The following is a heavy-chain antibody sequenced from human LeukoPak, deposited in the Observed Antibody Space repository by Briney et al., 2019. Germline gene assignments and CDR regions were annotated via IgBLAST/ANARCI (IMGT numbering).Heavy chain of an antibody. Sequence: PGGSLRLSCAASGFTFSSYAMHWVRQAPGKGLEYVSAISSNGGSTYYANSVKGRFTISRDNSKNTLYLQMGSLRAEDMAVYYCAKDHGSSDWYYFDYWGQGTLVTVSS. CDR1: GFTFSSYA. J-gene: IGHJ4*02. D-gene: IGHD6-13*01. CDR3: AKDHGSSDWYYFDY. CDR2: ISSNGGST. V-gene: IGHV3-64*01.